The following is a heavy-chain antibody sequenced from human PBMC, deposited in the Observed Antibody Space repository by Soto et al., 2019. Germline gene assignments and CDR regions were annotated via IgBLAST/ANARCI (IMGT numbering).Heavy chain of an antibody. CDR2: FDPEDGET. J-gene: IGHJ3*02. D-gene: IGHD1-26*01. V-gene: IGHV1-24*01. CDR3: ATGLRGSYEHDAFDI. Sequence: ASVKVSCKVSGYTLTELSMHWVRQAPGKGLEWMGGFDPEDGETIYAQKFQGRVTMTEDTSTDTAYMELSSLRSEDTAVYYCATGLRGSYEHDAFDIWGQGTMVTVSS. CDR1: GYTLTELS.